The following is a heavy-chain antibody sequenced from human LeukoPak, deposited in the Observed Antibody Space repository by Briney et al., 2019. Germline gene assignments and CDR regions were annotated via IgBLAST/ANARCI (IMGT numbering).Heavy chain of an antibody. CDR3: AKEDRRGRHFDY. CDR1: GFTFDDYA. Sequence: GGSLRLSCAASGFTFDDYAMHWVRQAPGKGLEWVSGISWNSGSIGYADSVKGRFTISRDNAKNSLYLQMNSLRAEDTALYYCAKEDRRGRHFDYWGQGTLVTVSS. V-gene: IGHV3-9*01. J-gene: IGHJ4*02. D-gene: IGHD3-16*01. CDR2: ISWNSGSI.